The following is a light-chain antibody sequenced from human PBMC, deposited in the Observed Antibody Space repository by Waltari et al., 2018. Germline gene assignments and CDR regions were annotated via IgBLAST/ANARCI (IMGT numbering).Light chain of an antibody. J-gene: IGLJ3*02. CDR1: NSNIGSNY. Sequence: QSVLTQPPSASGTPGQRVTISSSGSNSNIGSNYVYWYQQLPGTAPKLLIYRSNQRLSVVPDRFSASKSGTSASLAISGLRSEDEADYYCAAWDDSLSAWVFGGGTKLTVL. CDR3: AAWDDSLSAWV. V-gene: IGLV1-47*01. CDR2: RSN.